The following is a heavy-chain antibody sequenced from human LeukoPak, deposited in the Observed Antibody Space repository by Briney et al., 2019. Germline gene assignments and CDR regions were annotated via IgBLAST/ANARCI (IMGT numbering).Heavy chain of an antibody. V-gene: IGHV3-53*01. CDR1: GFSFSSYA. CDR2: IYSGGST. Sequence: PGGSLRLSCAASGFSFSSYAMSWVRQAPGKGLEWVSVIYSGGSTYYADSVKGRFTISRDNSKNTLYLQMNSLRAEDTAVYYCARDPAAAGTGDAFDIWGQGTMVTVSP. J-gene: IGHJ3*02. D-gene: IGHD6-13*01. CDR3: ARDPAAAGTGDAFDI.